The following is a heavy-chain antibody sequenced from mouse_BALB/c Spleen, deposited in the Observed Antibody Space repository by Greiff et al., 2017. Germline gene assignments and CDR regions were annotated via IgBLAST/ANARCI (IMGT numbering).Heavy chain of an antibody. CDR2: INSNGGST. CDR3: VYGLDY. CDR1: GFTFSSYG. J-gene: IGHJ2*01. Sequence: EVQLVESGGGLVQPGGSLKLSCAASGFTFSSYGMSWVRQTPDKRLELVATINSNGGSTYYPDSVKGRFTISRDNAKNTLYLQMSSLKSEDTAMYYCVYGLDYWGQGTTLTVSS. V-gene: IGHV5-6-3*01. D-gene: IGHD1-2*01.